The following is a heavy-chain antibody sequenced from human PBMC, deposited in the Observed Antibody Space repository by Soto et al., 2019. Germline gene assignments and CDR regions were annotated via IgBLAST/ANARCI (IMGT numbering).Heavy chain of an antibody. CDR1: GGSISSGGYY. V-gene: IGHV4-31*03. Sequence: QVQLQESGPGLVKPSQTLSLTCTVSGGSISSGGYYWSWIRQHPGKGLEWIGYIYYSGSTYYNPSLKSRVTISVDTSKNQFSLKLSSVTAADTAVYYCARGSEFLRMKTSRYYYGMDVWGQGTTVTVSS. CDR2: IYYSGST. CDR3: ARGSEFLRMKTSRYYYGMDV. J-gene: IGHJ6*02. D-gene: IGHD4-17*01.